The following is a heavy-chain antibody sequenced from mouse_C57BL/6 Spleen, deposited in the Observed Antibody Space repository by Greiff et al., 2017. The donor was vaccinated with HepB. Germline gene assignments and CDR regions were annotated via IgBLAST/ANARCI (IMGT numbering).Heavy chain of an antibody. D-gene: IGHD3-3*01. CDR1: GFSLTSYG. Sequence: QVQLKQSGPGLVQPSQSLSITCTVSGFSLTSYGVHWVRQSPGKGLEWLGVIWSGGSTYYNAAFISRLSISKDNSKSQVFFKMNSLQADDTAIYYCARERAYFDYWGQGTTLTVSS. CDR3: ARERAYFDY. J-gene: IGHJ2*01. V-gene: IGHV2-2*01. CDR2: IWSGGST.